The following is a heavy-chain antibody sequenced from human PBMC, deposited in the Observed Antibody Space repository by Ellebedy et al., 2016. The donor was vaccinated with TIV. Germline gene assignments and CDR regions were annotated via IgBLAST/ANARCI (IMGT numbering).Heavy chain of an antibody. V-gene: IGHV4-38-2*02. CDR1: GYSISSGYY. CDR2: IYHSGST. J-gene: IGHJ3*02. D-gene: IGHD2-21*02. CDR3: ATFLQMTAFDAFDI. Sequence: SETLSLTCTVSGYSISSGYYWGWIRQPPGKGLEWIGSIYHSGSTYYSPSLKSRVIISVDTSKNQFSLKLSSVTAADTAVYYYATFLQMTAFDAFDIWGQGTMVTVSS.